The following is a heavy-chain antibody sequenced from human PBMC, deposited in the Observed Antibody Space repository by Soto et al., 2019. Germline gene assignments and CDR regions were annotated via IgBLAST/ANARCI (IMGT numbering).Heavy chain of an antibody. D-gene: IGHD3-10*01. V-gene: IGHV3-23*01. CDR1: GFTFSSYA. Sequence: GGSLRLSCAASGFTFSSYAMSWVRQAPGKGLEWVSAISGSGGSTYYADSVKGRFTISRDNSKNTLYLQMNSLRAEDTAVYYCAKGPDSWFRGIYYFDYWGQGTLVTVSS. CDR3: AKGPDSWFRGIYYFDY. CDR2: ISGSGGST. J-gene: IGHJ4*02.